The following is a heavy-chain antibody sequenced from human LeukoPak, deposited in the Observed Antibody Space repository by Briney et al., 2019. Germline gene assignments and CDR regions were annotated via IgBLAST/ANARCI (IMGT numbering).Heavy chain of an antibody. Sequence: GGSLRLFCAASGFTFSSYWMSWPRQAPGKGLEWVANIKQDGSERYYVDSVKGRFTISRDNAKNSLYLQMNSLRAEDTAVYYCALGYDILTGYYWGQGTLVTVSS. CDR3: ALGYDILTGYY. V-gene: IGHV3-7*01. J-gene: IGHJ4*02. D-gene: IGHD3-9*01. CDR2: IKQDGSER. CDR1: GFTFSSYW.